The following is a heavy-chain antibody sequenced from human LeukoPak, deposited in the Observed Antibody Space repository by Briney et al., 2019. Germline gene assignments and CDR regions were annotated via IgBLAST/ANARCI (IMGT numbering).Heavy chain of an antibody. D-gene: IGHD2-15*01. CDR3: ARSLKASGGSCYRY. J-gene: IGHJ4*02. CDR2: ISAYNGNT. CDR1: GYTFTSYG. Sequence: ASAKVSCKASGYTFTSYGISWVRQAPGQGLEWMGWISAYNGNTNYAQKLQGRVTMTTDTSTSTAYMELRSLRSDDTAVYYCARSLKASGGSCYRYWGQGTLVTVSS. V-gene: IGHV1-18*01.